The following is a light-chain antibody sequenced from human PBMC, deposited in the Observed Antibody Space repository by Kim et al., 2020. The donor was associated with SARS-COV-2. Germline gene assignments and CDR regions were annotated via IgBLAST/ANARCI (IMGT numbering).Light chain of an antibody. CDR3: SSYTSSSTLV. J-gene: IGLJ3*02. CDR2: DVS. Sequence: GQSITIPCTGTSSDVGGYNYVTWYQQHPGKAPKHMIYDVSKRPSGVSNRFSGSKSGNTASLTISGLQAEDEADYYSSSYTSSSTLVFGGGTQLTVL. V-gene: IGLV2-14*04. CDR1: SSDVGGYNY.